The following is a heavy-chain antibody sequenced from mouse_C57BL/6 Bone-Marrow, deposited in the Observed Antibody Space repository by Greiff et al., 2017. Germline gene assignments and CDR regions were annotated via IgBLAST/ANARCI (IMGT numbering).Heavy chain of an antibody. J-gene: IGHJ1*03. Sequence: VQLQQPGAELVKPGASVTLSCKASGYTFTSSWMHWVKQRPGQGLEWIGMIHPNSGSTNYNEKFKSKATLTVDKSSSTAYMQLSSLTSEESAVYYCARSSYVEYFDVWGTGTTGTVSS. CDR2: IHPNSGST. D-gene: IGHD1-1*01. CDR3: ARSSYVEYFDV. V-gene: IGHV1-64*01. CDR1: GYTFTSSW.